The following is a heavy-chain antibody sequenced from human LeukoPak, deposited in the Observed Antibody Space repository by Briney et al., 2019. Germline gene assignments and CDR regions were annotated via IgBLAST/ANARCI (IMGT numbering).Heavy chain of an antibody. CDR3: ARVGGSYSGYYFDY. J-gene: IGHJ4*02. CDR2: IYYSGST. CDR1: GGSISSYY. Sequence: SETLSLTCTVSGGSISSYYWSWIRQPPGKGLEWIGSIYYSGSTYYNPSLKSRVTISVDTSKNQFSLKLSSVTAADTAVYYCARVGGSYSGYYFDYWGQGTLVTVSS. V-gene: IGHV4-39*07. D-gene: IGHD1-26*01.